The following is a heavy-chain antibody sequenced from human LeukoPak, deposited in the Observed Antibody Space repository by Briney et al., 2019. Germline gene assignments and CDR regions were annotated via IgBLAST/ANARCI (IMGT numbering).Heavy chain of an antibody. V-gene: IGHV4-4*02. CDR2: VYHSGDT. CDR3: ARGEQRGSGTVHFDF. CDR1: GASIGSSNW. Sequence: SETLSLTCAVSGASIGSSNWWSWVRQPPGKGLEWIGEVYHSGDTNYNPSLRSRVTISADRSNNQFSLRLNSVTAADTAVFYCARGEQRGSGTVHFDFWGQGILATVSS. J-gene: IGHJ4*02. D-gene: IGHD3-10*01.